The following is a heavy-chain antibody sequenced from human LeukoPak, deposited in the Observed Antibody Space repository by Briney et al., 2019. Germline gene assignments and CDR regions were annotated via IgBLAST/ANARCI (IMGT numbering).Heavy chain of an antibody. V-gene: IGHV3-7*01. J-gene: IGHJ4*02. CDR3: ARDVTALDS. CDR2: INQGGSEK. Sequence: HPGGSLRLSCAASGFTFSSYWMSWARQAPEKGLEWVANINQGGSEKYYVDSVRGRFTISRDNAKNSLYLQMNSLRADDTAVYYCARDVTALDSWGQGTLVTVSS. D-gene: IGHD2-2*01. CDR1: GFTFSSYW.